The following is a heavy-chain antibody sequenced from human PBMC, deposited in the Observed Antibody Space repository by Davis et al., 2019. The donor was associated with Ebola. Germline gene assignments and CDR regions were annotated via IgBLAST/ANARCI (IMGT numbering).Heavy chain of an antibody. D-gene: IGHD3-10*01. CDR3: ARGYYYAFDY. Sequence: HSQTLSLTCAISGDSVSSGAWNWIRQSPSRGLEWLGRTYYTSKWYNHYAASVKSRTTINPDTSKNQFSLQLNSVTPEDTAVYYCARGYYYAFDYWGQGTPVTVSS. J-gene: IGHJ4*02. CDR1: GDSVSSGA. V-gene: IGHV6-1*01. CDR2: TYYTSKWYN.